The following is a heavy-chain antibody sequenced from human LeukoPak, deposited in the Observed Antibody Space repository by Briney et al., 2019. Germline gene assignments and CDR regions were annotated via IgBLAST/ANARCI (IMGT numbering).Heavy chain of an antibody. V-gene: IGHV3-21*01. J-gene: IGHJ3*02. D-gene: IGHD5-12*01. CDR1: GFTLSSYS. CDR2: ISSSSSYI. CDR3: AREQWLPTPTENAIDI. Sequence: PGGSLRLSCAASGFTLSSYSMTWVRQAPGKGLEWVSSISSSSSYIYYADSVKDRFTISRDNARNSLFLQLNSLRAEDTAVYYCAREQWLPTPTENAIDIWGQGTMVTVSS.